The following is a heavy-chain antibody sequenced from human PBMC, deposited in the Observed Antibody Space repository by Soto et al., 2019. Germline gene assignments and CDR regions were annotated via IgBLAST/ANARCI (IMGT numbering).Heavy chain of an antibody. D-gene: IGHD4-17*01. CDR1: GFTFSGSA. CDR2: IRSKANNYAT. J-gene: IGHJ4*02. CDR3: TSSTVTFDY. Sequence: GGSLRLSCAASGFTFSGSAMHWVRQASGKGLEWVGRIRSKANNYATAYAASVKGRFTISRDDPKNTAYLQMNSLKTEDTAVYYCTSSTVTFDYWGQGTLVTVSS. V-gene: IGHV3-73*01.